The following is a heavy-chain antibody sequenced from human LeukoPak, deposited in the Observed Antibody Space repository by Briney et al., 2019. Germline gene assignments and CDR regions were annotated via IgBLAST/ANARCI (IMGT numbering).Heavy chain of an antibody. CDR2: INHSGST. V-gene: IGHV4-34*01. CDR1: GGSFSGYY. J-gene: IGHJ4*02. Sequence: SETLSLTCAVYGGSFSGYYWSWIRQPPGKGLEWIGEINHSGSTNYNPSLKSRVTISVDTSKNQFSLKLSSVTAADTAVYYCARYTARPYSSSFYFDYWGQGTLVTVSS. D-gene: IGHD6-6*01. CDR3: ARYTARPYSSSFYFDY.